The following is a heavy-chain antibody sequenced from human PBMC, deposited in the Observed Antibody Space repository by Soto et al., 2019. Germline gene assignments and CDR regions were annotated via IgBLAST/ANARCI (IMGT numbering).Heavy chain of an antibody. CDR1: GFTFSNYW. J-gene: IGHJ3*02. Sequence: QLVESGGGLVQPGGSLRLSCAASGFTFSNYWMTWVRQAPGKGLEWVANIKRDGSGGAYLDSVRGRFTVSRDNARNSLYLQMTSLRAADTALYYCARDVSPGSSGWYFDAFDIWGQGTMVTVSS. D-gene: IGHD6-13*01. V-gene: IGHV3-7*01. CDR3: ARDVSPGSSGWYFDAFDI. CDR2: IKRDGSGG.